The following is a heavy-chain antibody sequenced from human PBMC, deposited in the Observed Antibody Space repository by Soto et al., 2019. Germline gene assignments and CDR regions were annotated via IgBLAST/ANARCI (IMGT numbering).Heavy chain of an antibody. V-gene: IGHV4-39*01. D-gene: IGHD5-18*01. J-gene: IGHJ4*02. CDR2: IYYSGST. Sequence: SETLSLTCTVSGGSISSSSYYWGWIRQPPGKGLEWIGSIYYSGSTYYNPSLKSRVTISVDTSKNQFSLKLSSVTAADTSVYYCARLRAMAFIFDYWGQGTLVTVSS. CDR3: ARLRAMAFIFDY. CDR1: GGSISSSSYY.